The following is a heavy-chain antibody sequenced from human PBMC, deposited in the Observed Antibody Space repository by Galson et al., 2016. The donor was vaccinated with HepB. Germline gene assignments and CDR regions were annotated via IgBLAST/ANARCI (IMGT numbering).Heavy chain of an antibody. J-gene: IGHJ4*02. CDR3: ATARLGNFDY. D-gene: IGHD6-19*01. Sequence: SVKVSCKASGFTFSMYAIHWVRQAPGQGLEWMGWINGGNGDTKYSQNFQDRLTITRDRSANTASMELTSLRSEDTAVFYCATARLGNFDYWGQGTRVTVSS. V-gene: IGHV1-3*01. CDR2: INGGNGDT. CDR1: GFTFSMYA.